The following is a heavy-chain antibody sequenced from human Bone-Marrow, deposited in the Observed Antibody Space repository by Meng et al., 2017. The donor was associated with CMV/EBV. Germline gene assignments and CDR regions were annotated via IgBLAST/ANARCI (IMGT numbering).Heavy chain of an antibody. CDR1: GYTFTGYY. V-gene: IGHV1-2*02. Sequence: ASVKVSCKASGYTFTGYYMHWVRQAPGQGLEWMGWINPNSGGTSYAQKFQGRVTITRDTSISTAYMELSRLRSDDTAVYYCARVSDHTQLVDYYYSYGMDAWGQGTTVTVYS. J-gene: IGHJ6*01. D-gene: IGHD6-6*01. CDR2: INPNSGGT. CDR3: ARVSDHTQLVDYYYSYGMDA.